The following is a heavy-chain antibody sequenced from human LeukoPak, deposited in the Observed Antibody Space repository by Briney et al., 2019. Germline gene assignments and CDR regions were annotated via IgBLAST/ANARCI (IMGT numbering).Heavy chain of an antibody. D-gene: IGHD3-22*01. J-gene: IGHJ4*02. CDR1: GYSIGSGYY. CDR2: IYHSGST. CDR3: ARVGVLVYYDSSGYFDY. V-gene: IGHV4-38-2*01. Sequence: SETLSLTCAVSGYSIGSGYYWGWIRQPPGKGLEWIGSIYHSGSTYYNPSLKSRVTISVDTSKNQFSLKLSSVTAADTAVYYCARVGVLVYYDSSGYFDYWGQGTLVTVSS.